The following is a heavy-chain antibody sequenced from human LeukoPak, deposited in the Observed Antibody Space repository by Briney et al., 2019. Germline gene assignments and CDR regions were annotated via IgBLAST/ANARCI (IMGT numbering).Heavy chain of an antibody. J-gene: IGHJ6*02. D-gene: IGHD3-16*02. Sequence: GASVKVSCKASGYTFTGYYMHWVRQAPGQGLEWMGWINPNSGGTNYAQKFQGWVTMTRDTSISTAYMELSRLRSDDTAVYYCARVPYQSFWGSYRYPDYGMDVWGQGTTVTVSS. CDR3: ARVPYQSFWGSYRYPDYGMDV. V-gene: IGHV1-2*04. CDR2: INPNSGGT. CDR1: GYTFTGYY.